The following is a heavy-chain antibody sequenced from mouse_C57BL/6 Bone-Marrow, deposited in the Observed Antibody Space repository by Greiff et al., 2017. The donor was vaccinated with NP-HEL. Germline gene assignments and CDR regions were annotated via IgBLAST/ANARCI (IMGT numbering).Heavy chain of an antibody. Sequence: VQLQQSGPGLVAPSQSLSITCTVSGFSLTSYGVHWVRQPPGKGLEWLVVIWSDGSTTYNSAHKARLSISKDNSKSQVFLKMNSLQTDDTAMYYCARHDGYYGYFDVWGTGTTVTVSS. D-gene: IGHD2-3*01. CDR3: ARHDGYYGYFDV. CDR1: GFSLTSYG. V-gene: IGHV2-6-1*01. J-gene: IGHJ1*03. CDR2: IWSDGST.